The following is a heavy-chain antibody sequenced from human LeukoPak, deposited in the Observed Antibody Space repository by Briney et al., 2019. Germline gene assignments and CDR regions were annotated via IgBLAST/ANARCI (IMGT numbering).Heavy chain of an antibody. J-gene: IGHJ4*02. CDR1: GYTLTELS. V-gene: IGHV1-24*01. CDR3: AINTSGYYPGDFDY. Sequence: ASVKVSCKVSGYTLTELSMHWVRQAPGKGLEWMGGFDPEDGETIYAQKFQGRVTMTEDTSTDTAYMELSSLRSEDTAVYYCAINTSGYYPGDFDYWGQGTLVTVSS. D-gene: IGHD3-22*01. CDR2: FDPEDGET.